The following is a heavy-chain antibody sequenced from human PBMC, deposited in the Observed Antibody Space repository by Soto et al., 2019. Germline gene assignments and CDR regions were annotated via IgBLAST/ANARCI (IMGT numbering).Heavy chain of an antibody. D-gene: IGHD3-22*01. CDR3: ARELNTESSAYSSFAF. CDR2: VSTNDDRP. V-gene: IGHV1-18*01. J-gene: IGHJ4*02. CDR1: GDTFTAYG. Sequence: QVQMVQSGPEVKMPGASVQVSCKTSGDTFTAYGLAWLRQAPGQRPEWIGWVSTNDDRPNYARKFQGSATMTTDRSTTTTSMDLRSLRTADTDVYYCARELNTESSAYSSFAFWVQGTLVTVSS.